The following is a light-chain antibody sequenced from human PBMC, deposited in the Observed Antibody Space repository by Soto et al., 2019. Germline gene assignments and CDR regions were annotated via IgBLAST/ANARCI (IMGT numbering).Light chain of an antibody. V-gene: IGKV1-6*01. J-gene: IGKJ1*01. CDR2: TAS. CDR1: QGIRDD. CDR3: LQDYSYPRT. Sequence: AVQMTQSTFSLSASVGDRVTITCRASQGIRDDLSWYQQKAGKAPKLLIFTASKLNSGVPSRFSGSFSGTNFSLTISDLQPEDCATYYCLQDYSYPRTFGQGTKVDIK.